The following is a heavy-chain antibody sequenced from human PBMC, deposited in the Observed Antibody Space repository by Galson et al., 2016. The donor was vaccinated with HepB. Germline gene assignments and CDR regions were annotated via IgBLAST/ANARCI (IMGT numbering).Heavy chain of an antibody. V-gene: IGHV3-23*01. CDR3: AKDRWGLLRGFDY. CDR2: ISGSGGST. D-gene: IGHD1-26*01. CDR1: GITFSSYA. Sequence: SLRLSCAASGITFSSYAMSWVRQAPGKGLEWVSGISGSGGSTLYADSVKGRFTVSSGSATGTYYADSVKGRFTISRDNSKNTLYLQMNRLSAEGTAVYYWAKDRWGLLRGFDYWGQEALVTVSS. J-gene: IGHJ4*02.